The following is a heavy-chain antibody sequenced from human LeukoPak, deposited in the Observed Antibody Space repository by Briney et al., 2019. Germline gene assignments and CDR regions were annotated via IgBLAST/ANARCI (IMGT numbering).Heavy chain of an antibody. CDR3: ARRWGGGYDTTPFDN. CDR2: INPNSGGT. CDR1: GYTFTGYY. J-gene: IGHJ4*02. V-gene: IGHV1-2*02. Sequence: ASVKVSCKASGYTFTGYYMHWVRQAPGQGLEWMGWINPNSGGTNYAQKFQGRVTMTRDTSISTAYMELSRLRSDDTAVYYCARRWGGGYDTTPFDNWGQGTLVTVSS. D-gene: IGHD5-12*01.